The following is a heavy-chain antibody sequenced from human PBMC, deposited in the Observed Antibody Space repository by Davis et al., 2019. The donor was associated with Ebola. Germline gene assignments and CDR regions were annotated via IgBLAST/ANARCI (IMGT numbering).Heavy chain of an antibody. CDR3: ARSLVVVTAKPFDY. J-gene: IGHJ4*02. V-gene: IGHV3-7*03. CDR2: IKQDGSEK. CDR1: GFTFSSYW. D-gene: IGHD2-21*02. Sequence: GESLKISCAASGFTFSSYWMSWVRQAPGKGLEWVANIKQDGSEKYYVDSVKGRFTISRDNAKNSLYLQMNSLRAEDTAVYYCARSLVVVTAKPFDYWGQGTLVTVSS.